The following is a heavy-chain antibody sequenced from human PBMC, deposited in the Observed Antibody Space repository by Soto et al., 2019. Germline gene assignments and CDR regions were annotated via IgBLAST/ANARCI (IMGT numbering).Heavy chain of an antibody. Sequence: GGSLRLSCAAPGFTFSSYAMHWVRQAPGKGLEWVAVISYDGSNKYYADSVKVRFTISRYNSKNTLYLQMNSLRAEGTAVYYCARGLRAVAGCFDYWGQGTLVTVSS. CDR1: GFTFSSYA. CDR2: ISYDGSNK. D-gene: IGHD6-19*01. V-gene: IGHV3-30-3*01. J-gene: IGHJ4*02. CDR3: ARGLRAVAGCFDY.